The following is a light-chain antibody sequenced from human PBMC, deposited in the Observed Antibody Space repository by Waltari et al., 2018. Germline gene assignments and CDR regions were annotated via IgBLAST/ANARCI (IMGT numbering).Light chain of an antibody. CDR2: YDS. Sequence: SYVVTPSPSVSVAPGETARITCGGSNIGSKSGHWYQQRPGQAPVLVISYDSDRPSGIPERFSGSNSGNTATLTISWVEAEDEADYYCLVWHSTIDHQGVFGGGTKLTVL. J-gene: IGLJ2*01. CDR3: LVWHSTIDHQGV. CDR1: NIGSKS. V-gene: IGLV3-21*04.